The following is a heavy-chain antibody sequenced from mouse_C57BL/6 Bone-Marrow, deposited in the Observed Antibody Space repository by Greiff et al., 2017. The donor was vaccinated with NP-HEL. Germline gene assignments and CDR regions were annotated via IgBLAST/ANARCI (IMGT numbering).Heavy chain of an antibody. J-gene: IGHJ3*01. CDR1: GYTFTSYW. CDR3: ARDLFYSNYEAWFAY. Sequence: QVQLQQPGAELVKPGASVKLSCKASGYTFTSYWMHWVKQRPGRGLEWIGRIDPNSGGTKYNEKFKSKATLTVAKPSSTAYMQLSSLTSEDSAVYYCARDLFYSNYEAWFAYWGQGTLVTVSA. V-gene: IGHV1-72*01. D-gene: IGHD2-5*01. CDR2: IDPNSGGT.